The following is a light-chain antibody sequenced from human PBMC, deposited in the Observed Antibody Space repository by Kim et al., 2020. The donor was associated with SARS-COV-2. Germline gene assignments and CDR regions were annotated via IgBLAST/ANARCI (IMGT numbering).Light chain of an antibody. CDR3: SSYTSSSTHWV. CDR1: SSDVGGYNY. Sequence: QAITISCTGTSSDVGGYNYVSWYQQHPGKAPKLMIYDVSNRPSGVSNRFSGSKSGNTASLTISGLQAEDEADYYCSSYTSSSTHWVFGGGTQLTVL. CDR2: DVS. V-gene: IGLV2-14*03. J-gene: IGLJ3*02.